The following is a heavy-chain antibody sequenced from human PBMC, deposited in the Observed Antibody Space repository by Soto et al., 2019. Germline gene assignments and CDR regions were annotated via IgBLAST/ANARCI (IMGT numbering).Heavy chain of an antibody. CDR2: IYASGGST. CDR3: FRGGFPDYGKEGRY. CDR1: GYTFTSYN. Sequence: QVQLMQSGAEVKKPGASVKVSCKASGYTFTSYNVHWVRQAPGQGLEWMGIIYASGGSTTYAQHCQGRLTVTRNTSTSTGYMELSSLRSDDTAVYYCFRGGFPDYGKEGRYWGQGTLVTVSS. V-gene: IGHV1-46*01. J-gene: IGHJ4*02. D-gene: IGHD4-17*01.